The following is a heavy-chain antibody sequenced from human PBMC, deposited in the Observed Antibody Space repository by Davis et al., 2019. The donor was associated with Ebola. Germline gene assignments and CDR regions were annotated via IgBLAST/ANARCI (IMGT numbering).Heavy chain of an antibody. D-gene: IGHD3-22*01. CDR3: AKDGYPLSWFDP. J-gene: IGHJ5*02. Sequence: GESLKISCAASGFTFSSYGMHWVRQAPGKGLEWVAFIRYDGSNKYYADSVKGRFTISRDNSKNTLYLQMNSLSAEDTAVYYCAKDGYPLSWFDPWGQGTLVTVSS. V-gene: IGHV3-30*02. CDR2: IRYDGSNK. CDR1: GFTFSSYG.